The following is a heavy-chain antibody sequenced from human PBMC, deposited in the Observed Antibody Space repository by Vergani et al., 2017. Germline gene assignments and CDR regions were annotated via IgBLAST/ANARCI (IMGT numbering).Heavy chain of an antibody. V-gene: IGHV2-70*15. D-gene: IGHD3-16*01. Sequence: QVTLRESGPALVKPTQTLTLTCTFSGFSLCTSGMCVSWIRQPPGKALEWLARIDWDDDKYYSTSLKTRLTISKDTSKNQVVLTMTNMDPVDTATYYCARIGGAMEPFDYWGQGTLVTVSS. CDR1: GFSLCTSGMC. CDR2: IDWDDDK. CDR3: ARIGGAMEPFDY. J-gene: IGHJ4*02.